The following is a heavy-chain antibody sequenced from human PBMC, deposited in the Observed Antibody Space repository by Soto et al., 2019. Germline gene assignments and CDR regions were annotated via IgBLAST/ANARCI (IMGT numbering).Heavy chain of an antibody. J-gene: IGHJ4*02. CDR3: AKRPASLVCFDY. Sequence: GGSLSLSCTASGFPFSNYYMSWVRQAPGKGLEWVSTISGGGGRIYYADSVKGRFTISRDNSKNTLYMQMNSLRAEDTAVYYCAKRPASLVCFDYWGQGTLVTVSS. D-gene: IGHD2-2*01. CDR2: ISGGGGRI. CDR1: GFPFSNYY. V-gene: IGHV3-23*01.